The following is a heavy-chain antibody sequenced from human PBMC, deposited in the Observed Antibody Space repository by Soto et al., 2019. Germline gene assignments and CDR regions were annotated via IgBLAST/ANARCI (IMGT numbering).Heavy chain of an antibody. CDR2: IYRGGVT. J-gene: IGHJ4*02. CDR3: EREGGSYGSFDC. Sequence: GGSLRLSCAASGFSVSNRYMSWVRQAPGRGLEWVSVIYRGGVTYYAESVKGRFTISRDNSNNTVYLQMNTLRPEETAVYYCEREGGSYGSFDCWGQGSLVTVSS. CDR1: GFSVSNRY. V-gene: IGHV3-53*01. D-gene: IGHD2-21*01.